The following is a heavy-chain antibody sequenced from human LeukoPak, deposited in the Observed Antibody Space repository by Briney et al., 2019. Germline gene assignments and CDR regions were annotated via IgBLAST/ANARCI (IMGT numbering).Heavy chain of an antibody. V-gene: IGHV3-66*01. D-gene: IGHD1-26*01. CDR1: GFTVSSNY. CDR2: IYSGGST. J-gene: IGHJ6*02. Sequence: GGSLRLSCAASGFTVSSNYMSWVRQAPGKGLEWVSVIYSGGSTYYADSVKGRFTISRDNSKNTLYLQMNSLRAEDTAVYYCALIVGATTAYYYGMDVWGQGTTVTVSS. CDR3: ALIVGATTAYYYGMDV.